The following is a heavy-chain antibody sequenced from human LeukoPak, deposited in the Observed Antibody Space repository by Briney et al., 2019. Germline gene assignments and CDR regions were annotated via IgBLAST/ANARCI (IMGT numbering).Heavy chain of an antibody. J-gene: IGHJ4*02. Sequence: SVKVSCKASGGTFSSYAISWVRQAPGQGLEWMGGIIPIFGTANYAQKFQGRVTITADESTSTAYMELSSLRSEDTAVYYCARDRRAYDILAGYSRRYFDYWGQGTLVTVSS. D-gene: IGHD3-9*01. CDR1: GGTFSSYA. CDR3: ARDRRAYDILAGYSRRYFDY. CDR2: IIPIFGTA. V-gene: IGHV1-69*13.